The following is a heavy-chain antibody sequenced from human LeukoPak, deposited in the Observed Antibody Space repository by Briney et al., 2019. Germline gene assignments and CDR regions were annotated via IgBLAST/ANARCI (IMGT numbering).Heavy chain of an antibody. CDR2: INHSGST. CDR3: ARDKSLVAMTCFDY. J-gene: IGHJ4*02. D-gene: IGHD2-2*01. Sequence: SETLSLTCAVYGGSFSGYYWSWIRQPPGKGLEWIGEINHSGSTNYNPSLKSRVTISVDTSKNQFSLKLSSVTAADTAVYYCARDKSLVAMTCFDYWGQGTLVTVSS. V-gene: IGHV4-34*01. CDR1: GGSFSGYY.